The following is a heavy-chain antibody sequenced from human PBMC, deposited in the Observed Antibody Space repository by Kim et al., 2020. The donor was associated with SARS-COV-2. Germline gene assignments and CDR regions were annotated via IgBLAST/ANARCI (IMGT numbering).Heavy chain of an antibody. CDR2: INPNSGGT. D-gene: IGHD2-15*01. J-gene: IGHJ6*02. CDR3: AGGGQGSHYYYYGMDV. V-gene: IGHV1-2*02. Sequence: ASVKVSCKASGYTFTGYYMHWVRQAPGQGLEWMGWINPNSGGTNYAQKFQGRVTMTRDTSISTAYMELSRLRSDDTAVYYCAGGGQGSHYYYYGMDVWGQWTTVTVSS. CDR1: GYTFTGYY.